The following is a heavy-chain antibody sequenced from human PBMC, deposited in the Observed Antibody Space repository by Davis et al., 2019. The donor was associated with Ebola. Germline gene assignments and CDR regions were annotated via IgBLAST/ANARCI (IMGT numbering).Heavy chain of an antibody. J-gene: IGHJ4*02. CDR1: GFTFGDYA. CDR3: TRGTVGADY. Sequence: GESLKISCTASGFTFGDYAMSWVRQAPGKGLEWVGFIRRKAYGGTTEYAASVKGRFTISRDDSKSIAYLQMNSLKTEDTAVYYCTRGTVGADYWGQGTLVTVSS. D-gene: IGHD4-17*01. CDR2: IRRKAYGGTT. V-gene: IGHV3-49*04.